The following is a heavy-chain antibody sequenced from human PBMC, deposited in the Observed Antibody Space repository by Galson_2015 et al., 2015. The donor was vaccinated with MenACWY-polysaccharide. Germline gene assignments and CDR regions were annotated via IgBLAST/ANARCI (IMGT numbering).Heavy chain of an antibody. Sequence: SLRLSCAASGFTFSGYWMSWVRQAPGKGLEWVASIKQEGSEKYYVDSVKGRFTISRDNAKNSLYLQMNSLRAEDTAMYYCASAYSRFLFDYWGQGALVTVSS. CDR2: IKQEGSEK. CDR1: GFTFSGYW. J-gene: IGHJ4*01. D-gene: IGHD3-16*01. CDR3: ASAYSRFLFDY. V-gene: IGHV3-7*01.